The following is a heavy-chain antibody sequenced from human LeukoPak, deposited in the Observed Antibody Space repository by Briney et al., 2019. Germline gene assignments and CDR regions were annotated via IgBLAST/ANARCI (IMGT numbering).Heavy chain of an antibody. V-gene: IGHV4-39*01. D-gene: IGHD1-26*01. J-gene: IGHJ5*02. CDR3: ARHSGSRSESRPFDP. CDR1: GGSVTSGGFY. CDR2: IYYTGST. Sequence: PSDTLSLTCSVSGGSVTSGGFYWRWLRQPPGKGPEWIATIYYTGSTYYNPSLKSRVTISIDTSKNQFSLRLTSVTATDTAVYHCARHSGSRSESRPFDPWGQGTLVSVSS.